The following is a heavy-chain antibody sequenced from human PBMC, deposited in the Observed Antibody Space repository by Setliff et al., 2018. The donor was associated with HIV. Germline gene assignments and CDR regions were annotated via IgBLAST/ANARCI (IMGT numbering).Heavy chain of an antibody. D-gene: IGHD3-10*01. V-gene: IGHV1-2*06. CDR1: GYTFTDYY. J-gene: IGHJ5*02. CDR2: INPHSGVT. CDR3: AKDSDFGGTTNWFDP. Sequence: ASVKVSCKASGYTFTDYYMHWVRQAPGQGLEWMGRINPHSGVTNYAQKFQGRVTMTRDTSIATAYMDLSRLTSDDTAVYYCAKDSDFGGTTNWFDPWGQGTLVTVSS.